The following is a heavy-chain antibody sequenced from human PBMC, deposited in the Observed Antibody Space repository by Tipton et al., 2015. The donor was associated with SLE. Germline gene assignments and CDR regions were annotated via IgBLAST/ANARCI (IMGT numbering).Heavy chain of an antibody. Sequence: LRLSCTVSGASISDYYWTWIRQFPGKGLEWIGYIDYSGSTNYNPPLKSRLTISVDKSKNQFSLKLSSVTAADTAVYYCARARSLITGTTGGTFDYWGQGTLVTVSS. J-gene: IGHJ4*02. D-gene: IGHD1-20*01. CDR3: ARARSLITGTTGGTFDY. CDR1: GASISDYY. CDR2: IDYSGST. V-gene: IGHV4-59*12.